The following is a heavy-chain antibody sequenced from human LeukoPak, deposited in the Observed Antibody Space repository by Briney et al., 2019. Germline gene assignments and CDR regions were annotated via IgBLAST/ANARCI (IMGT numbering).Heavy chain of an antibody. J-gene: IGHJ6*04. CDR1: GFTFSSYS. CDR3: ARDHIIEHIVVVVAASPYYYYGMDV. V-gene: IGHV3-21*01. D-gene: IGHD2-15*01. CDR2: ISSSSSYI. Sequence: GGSLRLSCAASGFTFSSYSMNWVRQAPGKGLEWVSSISSSSSYIYYAGSVKGRFTISRDNAKNSLYLQMNSLRAEDAAVYYCARDHIIEHIVVVVAASPYYYYGMDVWGKGTTVTVSS.